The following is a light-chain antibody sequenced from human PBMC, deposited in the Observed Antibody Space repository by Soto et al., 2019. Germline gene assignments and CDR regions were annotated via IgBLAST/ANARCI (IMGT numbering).Light chain of an antibody. J-gene: IGKJ3*01. CDR1: QSVSGSY. V-gene: IGKV3-20*01. Sequence: IVLTQSPVTLSLSPGEGATLSCRASQSVSGSYLAWYQQKPGQAPRLLIYGASSRATGIPDRFSGSGSGTDFTRSISRLAPEDFAVYYCQQYATFPFTFGPGTKVDIK. CDR2: GAS. CDR3: QQYATFPFT.